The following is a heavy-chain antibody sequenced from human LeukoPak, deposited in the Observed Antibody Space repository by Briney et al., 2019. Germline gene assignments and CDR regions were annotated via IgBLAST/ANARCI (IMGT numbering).Heavy chain of an antibody. J-gene: IGHJ4*02. CDR2: INHSGST. V-gene: IGHV4-34*01. CDR3: ARVLPNGDSIRSCFDY. CDR1: GGSFSGYY. D-gene: IGHD4-17*01. Sequence: SETLSLTCAVYGGSFSGYYWSWIRQPPGKGLEWIGEINHSGSTNYNPSLKSRVTIPVDTSKNQFSLKLSSVTAADTAVYYCARVLPNGDSIRSCFDYWGQGTLVTVSS.